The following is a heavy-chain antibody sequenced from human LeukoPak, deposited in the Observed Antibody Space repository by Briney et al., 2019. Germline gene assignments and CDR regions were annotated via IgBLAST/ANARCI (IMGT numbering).Heavy chain of an antibody. Sequence: ASVKVSCKASGYTFTSYAMHWVRQAPGQRLEWMGWINAGNGNTKYSQKFQGRVTIARDTSASTAYMELSSLRSEDTAVYYCARGRLWFGELFPDYWGQGTLVTVSS. CDR3: ARGRLWFGELFPDY. CDR2: INAGNGNT. CDR1: GYTFTSYA. V-gene: IGHV1-3*01. D-gene: IGHD3-10*01. J-gene: IGHJ4*02.